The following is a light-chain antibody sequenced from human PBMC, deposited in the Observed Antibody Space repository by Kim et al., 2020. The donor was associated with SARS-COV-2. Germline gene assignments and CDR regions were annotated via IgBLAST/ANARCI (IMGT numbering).Light chain of an antibody. CDR2: GGS. CDR1: QSVSSS. CDR3: RQYNNCPPRT. V-gene: IGKV3-15*01. J-gene: IGKJ3*01. Sequence: SPGERATPPWSAEQSVSSSFAGCQQKTGQAPRHLIDGGSSRANSIPARMCGSGSGREYTFTNISLQCEEFAVYYCRQYNNCPPRTFGPGTKVDIK.